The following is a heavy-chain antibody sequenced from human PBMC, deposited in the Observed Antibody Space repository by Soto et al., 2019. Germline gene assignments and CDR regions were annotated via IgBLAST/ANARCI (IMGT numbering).Heavy chain of an antibody. CDR1: GFTFSDYY. CDR2: TRNKANSYTT. Sequence: LRLSCAASGFTFSDYYMDWVRQAPGKGLEWVGRTRNKANSYTTEYAASVKGRFTISRDDSKNSLYLQMNSLKTDDTAVYYCVRVRGGGTFHFDYWGQGTLVTVSS. V-gene: IGHV3-72*01. J-gene: IGHJ4*02. CDR3: VRVRGGGTFHFDY. D-gene: IGHD3-10*01.